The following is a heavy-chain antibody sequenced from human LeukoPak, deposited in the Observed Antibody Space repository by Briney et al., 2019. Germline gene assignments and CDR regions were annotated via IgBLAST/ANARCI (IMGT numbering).Heavy chain of an antibody. Sequence: GGSLRLSCAASGFTFSSYAMGWVRQARGRGLEWVSAISGSGGSTYYADSVKGRFTISRDNSKNTLYLQMNSLRAEDTAVYYCAKESPVGATIYPDQNYWGQGTLVTVSS. CDR3: AKESPVGATIYPDQNY. CDR1: GFTFSSYA. D-gene: IGHD1-26*01. CDR2: ISGSGGST. J-gene: IGHJ4*02. V-gene: IGHV3-23*01.